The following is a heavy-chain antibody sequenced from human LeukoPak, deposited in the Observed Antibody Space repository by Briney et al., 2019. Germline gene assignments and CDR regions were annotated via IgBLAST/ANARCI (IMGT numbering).Heavy chain of an antibody. V-gene: IGHV3-33*01. CDR3: ARDSYDSSGYYGY. D-gene: IGHD3-22*01. J-gene: IGHJ4*02. CDR2: IWYDGSNK. Sequence: SGGSLRLSCAASGFTFSNYGMHWVRQAPGKGLEWVAVIWYDGSNKYYADSVKGRFTISRDNSKNTLYLQMNSLRAEDTAVYYCARDSYDSSGYYGYWGQGTLVTVSS. CDR1: GFTFSNYG.